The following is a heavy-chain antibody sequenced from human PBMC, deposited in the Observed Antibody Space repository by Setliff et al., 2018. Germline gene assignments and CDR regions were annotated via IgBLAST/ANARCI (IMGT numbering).Heavy chain of an antibody. CDR2: IYSSGST. CDR3: AGESRYYYDNLGTLDY. V-gene: IGHV4-4*07. CDR1: GGSISSYY. Sequence: SETLSLTCTVSGGSISSYYWSWIRQPAGKGLEWIGRIYSSGSTYYNPSLKSRVSISVDTSKNQFSLKLSSVTAADTAVYYCAGESRYYYDNLGTLDYLGQGTLVTVSS. J-gene: IGHJ4*02. D-gene: IGHD3-22*01.